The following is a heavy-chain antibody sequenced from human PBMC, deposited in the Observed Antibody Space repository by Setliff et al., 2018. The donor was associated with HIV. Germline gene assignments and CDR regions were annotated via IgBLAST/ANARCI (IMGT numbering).Heavy chain of an antibody. J-gene: IGHJ3*02. D-gene: IGHD2-21*02. CDR3: ARDLRGDSVPATAAKSFDI. CDR2: INDSGST. CDR1: GGSFSGYY. V-gene: IGHV4-34*01. Sequence: PSETLSLTCAVYGGSFSGYYWSWIRQPPGKGLEWIGEINDSGSTNNNPSLESRVAMSVDTSKNQFSLKLSSVTAADTAVYYCARDLRGDSVPATAAKSFDIWGQGTLVTVSS.